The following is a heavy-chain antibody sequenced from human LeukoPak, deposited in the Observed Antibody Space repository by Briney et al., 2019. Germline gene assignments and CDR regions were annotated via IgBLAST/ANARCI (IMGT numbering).Heavy chain of an antibody. CDR1: GGSFSGYY. D-gene: IGHD2-15*01. CDR2: INHSGST. CDR3: ARGDASVVVVAATAFDY. V-gene: IGHV4-34*01. Sequence: SETLSLTCAVYGGSFSGYYWSWIRQPPGKGLEWIGEINHSGSTNYNPSLKSRVTISVDTSKNQFSLKLSSVTAADTAVYYCARGDASVVVVAATAFDYWGQGTLVTVSS. J-gene: IGHJ4*02.